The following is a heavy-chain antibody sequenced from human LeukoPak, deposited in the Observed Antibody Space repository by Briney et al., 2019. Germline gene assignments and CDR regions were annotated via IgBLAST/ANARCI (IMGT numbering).Heavy chain of an antibody. V-gene: IGHV1-8*01. CDR3: ARGALYDSSGYYPEDFDY. D-gene: IGHD3-22*01. CDR1: GYTFTSYD. J-gene: IGHJ4*02. CDR2: MNPNSGNT. Sequence: GASVKVSCKASGYTFTSYDINWVRQAPGQGLEWMGWMNPNSGNTGYAQKFQGRVTMTRNTSISTAYMELSSLTSEDTAVYYCARGALYDSSGYYPEDFDYWGQGTLVSVSS.